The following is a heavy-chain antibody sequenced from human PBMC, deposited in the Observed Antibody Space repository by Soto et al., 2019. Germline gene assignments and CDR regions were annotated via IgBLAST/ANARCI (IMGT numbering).Heavy chain of an antibody. V-gene: IGHV1-8*01. CDR2: MNPNSGNT. Sequence: GASVKVSCKASGYTFTSYDINWVRQATGQGLEWMGWMNPNSGNTGYAQKFQGRVTMTRNTSISTAYMELSSLRSDDKAVYYCARESVGNFGYWCPATLVTVFS. J-gene: IGHJ4*02. CDR1: GYTFTSYD. D-gene: IGHD1-26*01. CDR3: ARESVGNFGY.